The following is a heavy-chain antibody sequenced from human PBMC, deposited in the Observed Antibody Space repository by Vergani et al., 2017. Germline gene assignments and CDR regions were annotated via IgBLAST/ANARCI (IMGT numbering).Heavy chain of an antibody. J-gene: IGHJ6*02. CDR1: GFTFSSYA. V-gene: IGHV3-74*02. CDR2: INSDGSST. CDR3: ARRIAVAGTRYYYGMDV. D-gene: IGHD6-19*01. Sequence: EVQLLESGGGLVQPGGSLRLSCAASGFTFSSYAMSWVRQAPGKGLEWVSRINSDGSSTSYADSVKGRFTISRDNAKNTLYLQMNSLRAEDTAVYYCARRIAVAGTRYYYGMDVWGQGTTVTVSS.